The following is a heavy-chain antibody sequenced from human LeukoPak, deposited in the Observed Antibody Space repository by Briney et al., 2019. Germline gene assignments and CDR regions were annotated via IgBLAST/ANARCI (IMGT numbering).Heavy chain of an antibody. CDR1: GDSVSSNTAA. V-gene: IGHV6-1*01. J-gene: IGHJ6*02. Sequence: KPSQTLSHTCAISGDSVSSNTAAWNWVRQSPSRDLEWLGRTYYRSKWYYDYATSVSSRMAINPDTSKNLFSLQLNSVTPEDTAVYYCARDPGYYYAMDVWGQGTTVTVSS. D-gene: IGHD2-15*01. CDR3: ARDPGYYYAMDV. CDR2: TYYRSKWYY.